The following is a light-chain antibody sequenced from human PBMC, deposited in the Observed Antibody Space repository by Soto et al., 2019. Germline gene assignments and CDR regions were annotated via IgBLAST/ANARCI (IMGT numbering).Light chain of an antibody. V-gene: IGKV1-5*01. Sequence: DIQMTQSPSTLSASVGDRVTITCRASQGISSWLAWYQQKPGKAPKLLIYDASSLQSGVPSRFRGSTSGTEFTLTISSLQPDDFATYYCQQYNSYSRSFGGGTKVDIK. CDR2: DAS. CDR1: QGISSW. CDR3: QQYNSYSRS. J-gene: IGKJ4*01.